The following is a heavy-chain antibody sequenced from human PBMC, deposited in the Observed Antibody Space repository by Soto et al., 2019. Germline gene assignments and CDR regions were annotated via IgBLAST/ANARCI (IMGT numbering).Heavy chain of an antibody. Sequence: SVKVACKASGGTFSNYAINWVRQAPGQGLAWMGGIISIFGTANYAQKFQGRVTITADESTSTAYMDLSSLRSEDTAVYYCARGFEYSSSTGDYWGQGTPVTVSS. CDR1: GGTFSNYA. J-gene: IGHJ4*02. CDR2: IISIFGTA. D-gene: IGHD6-6*01. V-gene: IGHV1-69*13. CDR3: ARGFEYSSSTGDY.